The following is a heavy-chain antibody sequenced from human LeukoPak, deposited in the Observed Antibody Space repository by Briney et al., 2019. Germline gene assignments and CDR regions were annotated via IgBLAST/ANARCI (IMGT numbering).Heavy chain of an antibody. D-gene: IGHD3-10*01. CDR2: IWYDGSNK. J-gene: IGHJ4*02. CDR3: TTDTEKLLWFGELADY. CDR1: GFTFSSYG. V-gene: IGHV3-33*01. Sequence: GRSLRLSCAASGFTFSSYGMHWVRQAPGKGLEWVAVIWYDGSNKFYADSVKGRFTISRDNSKNTLYLQMNSLKTEDTAVYYCTTDTEKLLWFGELADYWGQGTLVTVSS.